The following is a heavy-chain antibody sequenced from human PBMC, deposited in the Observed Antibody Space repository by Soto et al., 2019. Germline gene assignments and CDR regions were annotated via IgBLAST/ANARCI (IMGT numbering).Heavy chain of an antibody. CDR3: ASHFPGHRSTTTCYGAGDY. D-gene: IGHD2-2*01. Sequence: QVQLVRSGAGVMKPGSSVKVSGKASEDTFNSYSVIWVRQAPGQGLEWMGRIIPSSGLASYAQSFQGRVTITADRSTYAVSMQMSSLRSDDTAVYYCASHFPGHRSTTTCYGAGDYWGQGTLVTVSS. CDR2: IIPSSGLA. J-gene: IGHJ4*02. V-gene: IGHV1-69*02. CDR1: EDTFNSYS.